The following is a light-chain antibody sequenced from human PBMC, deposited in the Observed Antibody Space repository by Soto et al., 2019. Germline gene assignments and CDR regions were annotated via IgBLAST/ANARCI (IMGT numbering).Light chain of an antibody. J-gene: IGKJ4*01. CDR3: QHLNSYPRALS. CDR1: QGISSH. V-gene: IGKV1-9*01. CDR2: AAS. Sequence: DIQWTQSPAFLSASLGDRVTISCRASQGISSHLAWYQQKPGKAPELLIYAASTLQSGVPSRFSGSGSGTEVTLTISSLQPEDFATFFCQHLNSYPRALSFGGGTQVEIK.